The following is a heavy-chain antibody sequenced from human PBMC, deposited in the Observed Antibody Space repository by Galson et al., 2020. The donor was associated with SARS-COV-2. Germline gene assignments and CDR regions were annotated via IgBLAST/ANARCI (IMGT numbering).Heavy chain of an antibody. D-gene: IGHD3-22*01. CDR3: ARGGFRAGFDY. CDR1: GGSISSYY. Sequence: SETLSLTCTVSGGSISSYYWSWIRPPPGKGLEWIGYIYYSGSTNYNPSLKSRVTISVDTSKNQFSLKLSSVTAADTAVYYCARGGFRAGFDYWGQGTLVTVSS. V-gene: IGHV4-59*01. J-gene: IGHJ4*02. CDR2: IYYSGST.